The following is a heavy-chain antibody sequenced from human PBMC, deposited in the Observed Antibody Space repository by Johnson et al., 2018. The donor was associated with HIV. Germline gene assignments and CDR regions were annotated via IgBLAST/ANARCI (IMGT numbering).Heavy chain of an antibody. CDR1: GFTVSSNY. J-gene: IGHJ3*02. CDR3: ARDGTSRGGAFDI. V-gene: IGHV3-66*02. CDR2: IYSGGSKK. Sequence: VQLVESGGGLVQPGGSLRLSCAASGFTVSSNYMSWVRQAPGKGLEWVSVIYSGGSKKNYADPVKGRFTLSRDNSKNTQYLQMNSLRAEATAVYYCARDGTSRGGAFDIWGQGTMVTVSS. D-gene: IGHD6-13*01.